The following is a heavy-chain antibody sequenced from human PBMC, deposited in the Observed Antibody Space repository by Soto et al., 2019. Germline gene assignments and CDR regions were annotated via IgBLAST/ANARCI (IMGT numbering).Heavy chain of an antibody. CDR1: GVSLTSGNW. J-gene: IGHJ4*02. CDR2: IFHDGTA. D-gene: IGHD3-10*01. Sequence: KTSETLSLTCAVSGVSLTSGNWWTFVRQSPQRGLEYIGEIFHDGTANYYPSFERRVAMSVDTSRNQFSLKLTSVTAADTAVYFCARLVYDTRLNYMYFDFWGPGTLVTVSS. CDR3: ARLVYDTRLNYMYFDF. V-gene: IGHV4-4*02.